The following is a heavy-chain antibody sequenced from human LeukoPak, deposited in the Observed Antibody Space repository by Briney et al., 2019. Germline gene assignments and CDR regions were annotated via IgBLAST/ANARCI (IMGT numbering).Heavy chain of an antibody. CDR2: IYYSGST. J-gene: IGHJ3*02. D-gene: IGHD6-19*01. V-gene: IGHV4-39*01. CDR1: GGSISSSSYY. CDR3: ARQGSSGWHAFDI. Sequence: PSETLSLTCTVSGGSISSSSYYWGWIRQPPGKGLEWIGSIYYSGSTYYNPSLKSRATISVDTSKNQFSLKLSSVTAADTAVYYCARQGSSGWHAFDIWGQGAMVTVSS.